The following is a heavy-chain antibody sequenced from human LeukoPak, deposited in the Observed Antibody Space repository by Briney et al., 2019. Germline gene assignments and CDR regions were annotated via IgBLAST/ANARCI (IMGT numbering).Heavy chain of an antibody. D-gene: IGHD3-22*01. V-gene: IGHV4-59*01. Sequence: SETLSLTCTVSGGSISSYYWNWIRQPPGKGMEWNGYIYYSGSTNYNPSLKSRVTISVDTSKNQFSLKLSSVTAADTAVYYCARGADSSGYYSIFYFDYWGQGTLVTVSS. J-gene: IGHJ4*02. CDR2: IYYSGST. CDR3: ARGADSSGYYSIFYFDY. CDR1: GGSISSYY.